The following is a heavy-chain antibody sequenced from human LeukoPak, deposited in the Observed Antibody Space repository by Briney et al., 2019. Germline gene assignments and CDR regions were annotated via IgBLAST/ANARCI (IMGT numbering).Heavy chain of an antibody. CDR2: ISGSGVTT. CDR3: SKWKAIVLVPAARSPIDY. J-gene: IGHJ4*02. Sequence: GGTLRLSCAASGFTFSNYGMSCVRQAPGKGLEWVSAISGSGVTTYYADSVKGRFTISRDNSKHTLYLQMNSLRAEDTAVYYCSKWKAIVLVPAARSPIDYWGQGTLVTVSS. V-gene: IGHV3-23*01. D-gene: IGHD2-2*01. CDR1: GFTFSNYG.